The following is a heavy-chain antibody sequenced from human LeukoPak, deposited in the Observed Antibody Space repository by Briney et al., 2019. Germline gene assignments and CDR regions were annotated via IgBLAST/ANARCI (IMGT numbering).Heavy chain of an antibody. V-gene: IGHV1-2*04. D-gene: IGHD6-13*01. J-gene: IGHJ4*02. Sequence: VASVKVSCKASGYTFIGYYMHWVRQAPGQGLEWMGWINPNSGGTNYAQKFQGWVTMTRDTSISTAYMELSRLRSDDTAVYYCARGASIAAAQVGYWGQGTLVTVSS. CDR3: ARGASIAAAQVGY. CDR1: GYTFIGYY. CDR2: INPNSGGT.